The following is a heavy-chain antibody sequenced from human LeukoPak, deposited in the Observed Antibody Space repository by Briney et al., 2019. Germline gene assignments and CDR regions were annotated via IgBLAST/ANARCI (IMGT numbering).Heavy chain of an antibody. J-gene: IGHJ4*02. V-gene: IGHV3-33*01. Sequence: GGSLRLSCAASGFTFSSYGMHWVRQAPGKGLEWVAVIWYDGSNKYYADSVKGRFTISRDNSKNTLYLQMNSLRAEDMAVYYCGGGSGSLDYWGQGTLVTVSS. D-gene: IGHD3-10*01. CDR1: GFTFSSYG. CDR3: GGGSGSLDY. CDR2: IWYDGSNK.